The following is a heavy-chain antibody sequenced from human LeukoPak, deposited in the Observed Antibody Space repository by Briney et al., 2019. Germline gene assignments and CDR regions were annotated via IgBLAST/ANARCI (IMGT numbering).Heavy chain of an antibody. CDR1: GGSISSRSYY. D-gene: IGHD1-1*01. V-gene: IGHV4-39*01. CDR3: ARGTGTGNFDY. CDR2: IYYSGST. J-gene: IGHJ4*02. Sequence: NPSETLSLTCTVSGGSISSRSYYWGWIRQPPGKGLERTGSIYYSGSTYYNPSLKRRVTISVDTSKNQYSLKLSSVTAADTAVYYCARGTGTGNFDYWGQGTLVTVSS.